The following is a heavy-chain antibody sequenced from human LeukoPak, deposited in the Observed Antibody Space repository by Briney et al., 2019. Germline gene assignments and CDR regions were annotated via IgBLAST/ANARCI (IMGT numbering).Heavy chain of an antibody. D-gene: IGHD2-2*01. V-gene: IGHV1-46*01. CDR3: ARDCSSTRCQGPVFDN. Sequence: ASVKVSCKASGYTFTSNYMHWVRQAPGQGFEWMGIIHPSGGNTNYAQRFQGRVAMTRDTSTNTVYMELSSLTSEDTAIYYCARDCSSTRCQGPVFDNWGQGTLATVSS. J-gene: IGHJ4*02. CDR1: GYTFTSNY. CDR2: IHPSGGNT.